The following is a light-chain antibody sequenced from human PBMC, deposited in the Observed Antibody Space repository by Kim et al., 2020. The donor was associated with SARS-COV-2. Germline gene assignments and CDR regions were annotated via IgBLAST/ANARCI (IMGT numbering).Light chain of an antibody. CDR1: QSGSSD. CDR3: QQYDNWPLT. J-gene: IGKJ1*01. CDR2: GAS. V-gene: IGKV3-15*01. Sequence: VSPGERAPLSCRARQSGSSDLAWYQQKPGQAPRLLIYGASTRATGIPARFSGSGSGTEFTLTISSLQSEDFAVYYCQQYDNWPLTFGQGTKVDIK.